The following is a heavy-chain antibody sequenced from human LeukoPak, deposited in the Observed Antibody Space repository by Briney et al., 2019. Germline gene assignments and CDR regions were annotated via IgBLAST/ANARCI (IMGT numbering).Heavy chain of an antibody. CDR1: GFTVSSNY. CDR3: ASAYYYYYMDV. V-gene: IGHV3-53*01. J-gene: IGHJ6*03. CDR2: IYSGGST. Sequence: GGSLRLSCAASGFTVSSNYMSWVRQAPGKGLEWVSVIYSGGSTCCADSVKGRFTISRDNSKNTLYLQMNSLRAEDTAVYYCASAYYYYYMDVWGKGTTVTVSS.